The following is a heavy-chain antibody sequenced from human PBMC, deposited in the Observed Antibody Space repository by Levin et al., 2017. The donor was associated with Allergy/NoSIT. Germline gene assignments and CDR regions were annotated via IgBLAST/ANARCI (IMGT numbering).Heavy chain of an antibody. CDR1: GGSFSGYY. D-gene: IGHD6-13*01. CDR2: INHSGST. J-gene: IGHJ4*02. V-gene: IGHV4-34*01. CDR3: AADFIAAAGKSWYFDY. Sequence: SETLSLTCAVYGGSFSGYYWSWIRQPPGKGLEWIGEINHSGSTNYNPSLKSRVTISVDTSKNQFSLKLSSVTAADTAVYYCAADFIAAAGKSWYFDYWGQGTLVTVSS.